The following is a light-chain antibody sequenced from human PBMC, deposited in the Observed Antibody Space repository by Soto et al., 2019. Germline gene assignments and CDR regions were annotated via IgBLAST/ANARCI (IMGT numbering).Light chain of an antibody. CDR1: QSISSY. V-gene: IGKV1-39*01. J-gene: IGKJ1*01. CDR3: QQSYSMPSWK. CDR2: AAS. Sequence: DIQMTQSPSSLSASVGDRVTITCLASQSISSYLNWYQQKPGKAPKLLIYAASSLQSGVPSRFSGSGSGTDFTLTISSLQPEDFGTYYCQQSYSMPSWKFGQGTKVDIK.